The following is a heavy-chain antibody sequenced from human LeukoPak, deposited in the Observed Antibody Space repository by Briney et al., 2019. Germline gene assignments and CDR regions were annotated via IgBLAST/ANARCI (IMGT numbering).Heavy chain of an antibody. CDR1: GFTFSSYG. D-gene: IGHD3-22*01. CDR3: ATYYYDSSGYSYDAFDI. CDR2: ISYDGSNK. Sequence: GRSLRLSCAASGFTFSSYGMHWVRQAPGKGLEWVAVISYDGSNKYYADSVKGRFTISRDNAKNTLYLQMNSLRAEDTAVYYCATYYYDSSGYSYDAFDIWGQGTMVTVSS. V-gene: IGHV3-30*03. J-gene: IGHJ3*02.